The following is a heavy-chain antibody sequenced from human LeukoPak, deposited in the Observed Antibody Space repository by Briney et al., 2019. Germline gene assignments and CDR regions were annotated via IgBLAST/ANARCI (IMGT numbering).Heavy chain of an antibody. CDR2: ITTGTSTL. J-gene: IGHJ4*02. V-gene: IGHV3-48*01. CDR1: GFTFSSYA. D-gene: IGHD6-13*01. Sequence: GGSLRLSCAASGFTFSSYAMNWVRRAPGKGLEWVSYITTGTSTLYYADSVKGRFTISRDNAKNSLYLQMNSLRAEDTALYYCAKAAAGNPFDYWGQGTLVTVSS. CDR3: AKAAAGNPFDY.